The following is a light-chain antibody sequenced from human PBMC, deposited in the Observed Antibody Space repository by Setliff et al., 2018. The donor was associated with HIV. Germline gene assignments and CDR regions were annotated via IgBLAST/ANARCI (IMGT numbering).Light chain of an antibody. Sequence: QSVLTQPASVSGSPGQSVTISCIGTSSDVGRYDYVSWYQQHPGKAPKLMIYDVTNRPSGVSNRFSGSKSGNTASLTISGLQAGDEADYYCSSYTTSSTKNVFGTGTKV. J-gene: IGLJ1*01. CDR2: DVT. CDR3: SSYTTSSTKNV. V-gene: IGLV2-14*03. CDR1: SSDVGRYDY.